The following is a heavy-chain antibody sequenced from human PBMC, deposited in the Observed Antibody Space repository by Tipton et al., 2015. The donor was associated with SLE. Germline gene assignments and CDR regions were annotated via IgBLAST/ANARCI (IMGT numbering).Heavy chain of an antibody. CDR1: GYTFTSYG. Sequence: QSGAEVKKPGASVKVSCKASGYTFTSYGFSWVRQAPGQGLEWMGWISGYNGDTHYAQKLQGRVTMTTDTSTTTADMELRSLRSGDTGVYYCARERQLGLWGQGTLVTVSS. CDR2: ISGYNGDT. J-gene: IGHJ5*02. CDR3: ARERQLGL. V-gene: IGHV1-18*01. D-gene: IGHD6-13*01.